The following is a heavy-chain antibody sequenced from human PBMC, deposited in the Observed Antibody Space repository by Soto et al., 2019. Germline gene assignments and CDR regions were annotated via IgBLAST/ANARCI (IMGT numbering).Heavy chain of an antibody. J-gene: IGHJ6*02. CDR3: ARHFPLPTDLQFYYYYYYGVDV. Sequence: GESLKISCKASGYNFTTFWISWMRQVPGKGLEWMGRIDPSDSYSNYSPSFQGHITISADKSINTAYLHFSNLKASDTAVYYCARHFPLPTDLQFYYYYYYGVDVWGHGTAITVSS. D-gene: IGHD3-3*02. V-gene: IGHV5-10-1*01. CDR1: GYNFTTFW. CDR2: IDPSDSYS.